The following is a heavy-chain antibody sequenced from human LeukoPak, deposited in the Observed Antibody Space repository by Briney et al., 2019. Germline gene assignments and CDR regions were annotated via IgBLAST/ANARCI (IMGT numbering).Heavy chain of an antibody. J-gene: IGHJ4*02. D-gene: IGHD3-10*01. CDR3: ARDLRWFGELYFDY. Sequence: GASVKVSCKASGYTFTGYYMHWVRQAPGQGLEWMGWINPNSGGTNYAQKFQGRVTMTRDTSISTAYMELSRLRSDDTAVYYCARDLRWFGELYFDYWDQGTLVTVSS. CDR2: INPNSGGT. CDR1: GYTFTGYY. V-gene: IGHV1-2*02.